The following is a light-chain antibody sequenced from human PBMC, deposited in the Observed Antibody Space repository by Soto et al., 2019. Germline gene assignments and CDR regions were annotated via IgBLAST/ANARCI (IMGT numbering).Light chain of an antibody. CDR1: QSVGHNY. CDR3: HQYGSSPLA. V-gene: IGKV3-20*01. Sequence: EIVLTQSPGTLSLSPGESATLSCRASQSVGHNYLAWYQQKPGQAPRLLIYAASSRATGIPDRFRGSGSGTDFTLTISRLEPKDFAVYYCHQYGSSPLAFGGGTKVE. CDR2: AAS. J-gene: IGKJ4*01.